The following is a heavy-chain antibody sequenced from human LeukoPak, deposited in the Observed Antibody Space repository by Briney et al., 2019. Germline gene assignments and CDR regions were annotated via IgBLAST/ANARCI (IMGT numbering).Heavy chain of an antibody. Sequence: GASVKVSCKASGYTFSTYDTNWVRQASGQGLEWMGWMNPNSGNTGYAQKFQGRVTMTRNTSITTAYMELSSLRSEDTAVYYCARALRSSGWPPSFDYWGQGTLVTVSS. V-gene: IGHV1-8*01. CDR3: ARALRSSGWPPSFDY. CDR1: GYTFSTYD. CDR2: MNPNSGNT. J-gene: IGHJ4*02. D-gene: IGHD6-19*01.